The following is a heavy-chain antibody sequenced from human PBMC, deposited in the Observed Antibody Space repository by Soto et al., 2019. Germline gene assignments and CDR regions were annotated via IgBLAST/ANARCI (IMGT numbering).Heavy chain of an antibody. CDR2: KNPNSGNT. V-gene: IGHV1-8*01. Sequence: QVLLVQSGAEVKKPGASVKVSCKASGYTFTSYDINWVRQATGQGLEWMGWKNPNSGNTGYAQKFXXRVTMTMNTSIRPAYMELSSLRSEDTAVYYCAREGVRGMDVWGQGTTVTVSS. J-gene: IGHJ6*02. CDR1: GYTFTSYD. D-gene: IGHD3-16*01. CDR3: AREGVRGMDV.